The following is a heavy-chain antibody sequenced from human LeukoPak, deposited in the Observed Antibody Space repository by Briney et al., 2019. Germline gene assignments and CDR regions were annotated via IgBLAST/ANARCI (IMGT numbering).Heavy chain of an antibody. CDR1: GFTFSNYG. J-gene: IGHJ4*02. CDR2: IWFDGSDQ. D-gene: IGHD3-10*01. V-gene: IGHV3-33*01. CDR3: ARDLFYGSGSYNLPFDY. Sequence: GRSLRLSCAASGFTFSNYGMHWVRQAPGKGLGWVAVIWFDGSDQYYADSVKGRFTISRDNSKNTLYLQMNSLRVDDTAVYFCARDLFYGSGSYNLPFDYWGQGTLVTVSS.